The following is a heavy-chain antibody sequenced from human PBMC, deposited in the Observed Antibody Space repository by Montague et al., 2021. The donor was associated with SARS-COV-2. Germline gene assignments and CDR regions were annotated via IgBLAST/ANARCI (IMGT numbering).Heavy chain of an antibody. CDR3: ARVLPDPVRTQYAFDI. CDR2: IYSSGSA. CDR1: GGSINDYH. Sequence: SETLSLTCTVSGGSINDYHWTWVRQPAGEGLEWIGRIYSSGSANYNPFLESRVTMSLDTSKNQFSLNVNSVTAADTAVYYCARVLPDPVRTQYAFDIWGQGTLVTVSS. V-gene: IGHV4-4*07. J-gene: IGHJ3*02.